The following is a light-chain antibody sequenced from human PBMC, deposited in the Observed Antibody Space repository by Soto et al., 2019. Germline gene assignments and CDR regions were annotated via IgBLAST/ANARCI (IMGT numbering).Light chain of an antibody. CDR3: AAWDDSLSGVV. CDR1: SSNIGSKY. V-gene: IGLV1-47*01. Sequence: QSVLTQPPSASGTPGQRVTISCSGSSSNIGSKYVYWYQQLPGTAPKLLMYRDNQRSSGVPARFSGSKSGTSASLAISGLRSDDEADYYCAAWDDSLSGVVFGGGTKLTVL. CDR2: RDN. J-gene: IGLJ2*01.